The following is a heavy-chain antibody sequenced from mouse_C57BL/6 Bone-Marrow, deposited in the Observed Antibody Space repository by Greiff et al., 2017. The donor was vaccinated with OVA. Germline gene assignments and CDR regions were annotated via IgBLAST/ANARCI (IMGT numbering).Heavy chain of an antibody. Sequence: QLQQPGAELVMPGASVKLSCKASGYTFTSYWMHWVKQRPGQGLEWIGEIDPSDSYTNYNQKFKGKSTLTVDKSSSTAYMQLSSLTSEDSAVYYCARAGFITTVVLDYWGQGTTLTVSS. CDR2: IDPSDSYT. J-gene: IGHJ2*01. D-gene: IGHD1-1*01. CDR1: GYTFTSYW. CDR3: ARAGFITTVVLDY. V-gene: IGHV1-69*01.